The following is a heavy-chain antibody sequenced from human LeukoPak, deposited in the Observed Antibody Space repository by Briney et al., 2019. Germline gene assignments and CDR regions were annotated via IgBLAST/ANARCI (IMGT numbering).Heavy chain of an antibody. Sequence: QPGGSLRLSCAASGFTFSSYEMNWVRQAPGKGLEWVSYISSSGTSIYYADTVKGRFTISRDNAKNSLYLQMNSLRAEDTAFYYCARGPYSSSWSAWFDPWGQGTLVTVSS. CDR1: GFTFSSYE. CDR3: ARGPYSSSWSAWFDP. J-gene: IGHJ5*02. D-gene: IGHD6-13*01. CDR2: ISSSGTSI. V-gene: IGHV3-48*03.